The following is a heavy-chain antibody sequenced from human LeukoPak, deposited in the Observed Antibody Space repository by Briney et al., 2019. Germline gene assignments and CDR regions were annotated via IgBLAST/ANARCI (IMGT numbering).Heavy chain of an antibody. CDR2: IYYSGST. CDR1: GGSISSYY. J-gene: IGHJ6*03. Sequence: SETLSLTCTVSGGSISSYYWSWIRQPPGKGLEWIGYIYYSGSTNYNPSLKSRVTISVDTSKNQFSLKLSSVTAADTAVYYCAREASQKGAHYMDVWGKGTTVTISS. D-gene: IGHD3-16*01. CDR3: AREASQKGAHYMDV. V-gene: IGHV4-59*01.